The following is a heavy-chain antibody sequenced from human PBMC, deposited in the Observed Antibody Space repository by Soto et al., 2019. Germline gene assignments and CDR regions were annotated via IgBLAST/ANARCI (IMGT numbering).Heavy chain of an antibody. CDR2: IWYDGSNK. D-gene: IGHD2-15*01. Sequence: QVQLVASGGGVAQPGRSLRLSCAASGFTFSSYGMHWVRQAPGKGLEWVAVIWYDGSNKYYADSVKGRFTISRDNSKITMYLQMNSLRAEDTAVYYCARDLRPLGYCSGGSCPGWFDPWGQGTLVTVSS. CDR3: ARDLRPLGYCSGGSCPGWFDP. V-gene: IGHV3-33*01. CDR1: GFTFSSYG. J-gene: IGHJ5*02.